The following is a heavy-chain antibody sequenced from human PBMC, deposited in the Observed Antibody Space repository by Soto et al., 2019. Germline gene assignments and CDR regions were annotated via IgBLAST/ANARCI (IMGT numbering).Heavy chain of an antibody. CDR3: AQSRGRYNYGDY. D-gene: IGHD5-12*01. J-gene: IGHJ4*02. V-gene: IGHV2-5*02. CDR1: GFSLSTSGVG. Sequence: QITLKESGPTLVKPTQTLTLTCTFSGFSLSTSGVGVGWIRQPPGKALEGLAFIYWDDDKRYSPSLKSRLTITEDTSKNQRVLTLTNMDTVDTATYYFAQSRGRYNYGDYWGQGILFTVSS. CDR2: IYWDDDK.